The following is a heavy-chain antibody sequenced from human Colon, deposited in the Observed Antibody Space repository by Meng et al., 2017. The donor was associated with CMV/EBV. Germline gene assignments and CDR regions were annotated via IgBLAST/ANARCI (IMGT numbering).Heavy chain of an antibody. D-gene: IGHD3-3*01. CDR3: ATFTDFWSGYYRGWLDT. CDR1: GGTFYNYA. J-gene: IGHJ5*02. V-gene: IGHV1-69*05. CDR2: IIPVLRST. Sequence: SVKVSCKVSGGTFYNYAITWARQAPGQGLEWVGGIIPVLRSTNYGQKFQGRLTLATDQSSNTASMELSSLTSKDTAIYYCATFTDFWSGYYRGWLDTWGQGTLVTVSS.